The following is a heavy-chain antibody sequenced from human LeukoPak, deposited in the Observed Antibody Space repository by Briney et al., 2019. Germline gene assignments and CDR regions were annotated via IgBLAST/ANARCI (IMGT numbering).Heavy chain of an antibody. J-gene: IGHJ6*03. Sequence: PGGSLRLSCAASGFTFSSYGMHWVRQAPGKGLEWVAFIRYDGSNKYYADSVKGRFTISRDNAKNSLYLQMNSLRAEDTAVYYCARAGRITMIVVVTTFSYYYMDVWGKGTTVTVSS. D-gene: IGHD3-22*01. CDR3: ARAGRITMIVVVTTFSYYYMDV. CDR2: IRYDGSNK. V-gene: IGHV3-30*02. CDR1: GFTFSSYG.